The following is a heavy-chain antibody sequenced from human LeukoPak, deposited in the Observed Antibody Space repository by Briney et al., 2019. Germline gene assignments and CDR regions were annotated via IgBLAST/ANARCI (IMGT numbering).Heavy chain of an antibody. CDR3: ARGNKGNLLVGNMDV. D-gene: IGHD1-14*01. CDR2: IIPIFGKA. V-gene: IGHV1-69*13. Sequence: SVKVSCKASGGTFSNFAVSWVRQAPGQGLEWMGGIIPIFGKAIYAQSFQGRVTITADESTATAYMELSSLRSEDTAVYYCARGNKGNLLVGNMDVWGTGTMVTVSS. J-gene: IGHJ6*03. CDR1: GGTFSNFA.